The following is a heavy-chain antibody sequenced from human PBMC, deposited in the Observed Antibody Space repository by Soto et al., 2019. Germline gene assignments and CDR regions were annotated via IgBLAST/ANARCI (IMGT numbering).Heavy chain of an antibody. CDR3: ASSLAGYSSGWVGIDAFDI. D-gene: IGHD6-19*01. V-gene: IGHV3-33*01. Sequence: GGSLRLSCAASGFTFSSYGMHWVRQAPGKGLEWVAVIWYDGSNEYYADSVKGRFTISRDNSKNTLYLQMNSLRAEDTAVYYCASSLAGYSSGWVGIDAFDIWGQGTMVTVSS. CDR2: IWYDGSNE. J-gene: IGHJ3*02. CDR1: GFTFSSYG.